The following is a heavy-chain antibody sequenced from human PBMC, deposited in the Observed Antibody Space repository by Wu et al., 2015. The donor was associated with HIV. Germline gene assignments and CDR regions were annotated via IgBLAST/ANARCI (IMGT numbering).Heavy chain of an antibody. CDR2: IYYSGST. J-gene: IGHJ4*02. CDR1: GGSISSYY. D-gene: IGHD3-9*01. V-gene: IGHV4-59*01. CDR3: ARAPLRYFDWLGDPGPYFDY. Sequence: QVQLQESGPGLVKPSETLSLTCTVSGGSISSYYWSWIRQPPGKGLEWIGYIYYSGSTNYNPSLKSRVTISVDTSKNQFSLKLSSVTAADTAVYYCARAPLRYFDWLGDPGPYFDYWGQGTLVTVSS.